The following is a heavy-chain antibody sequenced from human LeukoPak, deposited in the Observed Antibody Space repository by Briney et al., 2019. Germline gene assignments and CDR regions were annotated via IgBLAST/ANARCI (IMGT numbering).Heavy chain of an antibody. CDR1: GGSISSSSYY. Sequence: SETLSLTCTVSGGSISSSSYYWGWIRQPPGKGLEWIGSVYRSGHTYYNPSLKSRVTIAVETSETQFSLRLTSMTAADTAMYFCARDISGGDAFDVWGQGTMVTVSS. J-gene: IGHJ3*01. V-gene: IGHV4-39*07. CDR2: VYRSGHT. CDR3: ARDISGGDAFDV. D-gene: IGHD3-10*01.